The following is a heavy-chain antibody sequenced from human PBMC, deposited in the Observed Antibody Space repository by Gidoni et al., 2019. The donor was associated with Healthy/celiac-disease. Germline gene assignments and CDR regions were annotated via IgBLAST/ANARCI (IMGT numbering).Heavy chain of an antibody. J-gene: IGHJ4*02. CDR3: ATVPITHDSSGYFDY. CDR2: FDPEDGET. D-gene: IGHD3-22*01. Sequence: QVQLVQSGAEVKKPGASVKVACKVYGYTLPELSMHWVRQAPGEGVEWMGGFDPEDGETIYAQKFQGRVTMTEDTSTDTAYIELSSLRSEDTAVYYCATVPITHDSSGYFDYWGQGTLVTVSS. V-gene: IGHV1-24*01. CDR1: GYTLPELS.